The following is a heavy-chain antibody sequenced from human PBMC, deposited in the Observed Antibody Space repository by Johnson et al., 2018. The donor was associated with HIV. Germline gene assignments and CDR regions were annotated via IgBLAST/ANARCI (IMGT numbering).Heavy chain of an antibody. Sequence: QVQLVESGGGLIQPGGSLRLSCAASGFTVSSNYMSWVRQAPGKGLEWVAVIWYDGSNKYYADSVKGRFTISSDNAKNTLYLQMNSLRPQDTAVYYCARGEGRIPHAFDIWGQGTMVTVSS. CDR3: ARGEGRIPHAFDI. CDR1: GFTVSSNY. V-gene: IGHV3-33*08. CDR2: IWYDGSNK. J-gene: IGHJ3*02. D-gene: IGHD2-2*02.